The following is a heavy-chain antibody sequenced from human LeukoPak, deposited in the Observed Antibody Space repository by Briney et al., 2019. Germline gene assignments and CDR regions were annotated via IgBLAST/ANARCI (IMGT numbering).Heavy chain of an antibody. CDR1: GFTFDDYA. CDR3: TKVKWAVDCTPTSCPYFDY. J-gene: IGHJ4*02. Sequence: GGSLRLSCAASGFTFDDYAMHWVRQAPGKGLEWGSLISWDGSHTYYTDSVKGRFTISRDNSENSLYLQMDSLRPEDTALYYCTKVKWAVDCTPTSCPYFDYWGQGTLVTVSS. CDR2: ISWDGSHT. D-gene: IGHD2-2*01. V-gene: IGHV3-43D*03.